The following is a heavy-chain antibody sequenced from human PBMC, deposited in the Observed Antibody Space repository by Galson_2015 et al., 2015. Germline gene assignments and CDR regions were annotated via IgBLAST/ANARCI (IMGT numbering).Heavy chain of an antibody. CDR2: IYSSGST. CDR1: DGSISGYY. Sequence: ETLSLTCTVSDGSISGYYWAWIRQPPGKGLEWIGYIYSSGSTNCNPSLKSRVTISVDTSRNQFSLKLTSVTAADTAVYYCARDRNLGTRKGSFDYWGQGTLVTVSS. D-gene: IGHD1-1*01. V-gene: IGHV4-59*01. J-gene: IGHJ4*02. CDR3: ARDRNLGTRKGSFDY.